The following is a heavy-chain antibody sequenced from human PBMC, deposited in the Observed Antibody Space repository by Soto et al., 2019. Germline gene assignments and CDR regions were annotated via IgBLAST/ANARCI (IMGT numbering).Heavy chain of an antibody. CDR1: GYTFTNYW. Sequence: GESLKISCEGSGYTFTNYWIGWVRQMPGKGLEWMGIIYPGDSDTRYSPSFQGQVTFSADKSTTSAYLQWSSLKASDTAIYFCDIRARGNWDFDYWGQGTLLTISS. D-gene: IGHD2-2*02. CDR2: IYPGDSDT. V-gene: IGHV5-51*01. J-gene: IGHJ4*02. CDR3: DIRARGNWDFDY.